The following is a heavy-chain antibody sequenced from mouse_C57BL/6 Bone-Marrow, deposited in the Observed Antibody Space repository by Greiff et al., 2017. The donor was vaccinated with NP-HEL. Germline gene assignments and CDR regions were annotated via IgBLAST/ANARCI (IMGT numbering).Heavy chain of an antibody. Sequence: DVKLQESGPGLVKPSQSLSLTCSVTGYSITSGYYWNWIRQFPGNKLEWMGYISYDGSNNYNPSLKNRISITRDTSKNQFFLKLNSVTTEDTATYYCARESDYYGSSEGFAYWGQGTLVTVSA. J-gene: IGHJ3*01. D-gene: IGHD1-1*01. V-gene: IGHV3-6*01. CDR3: ARESDYYGSSEGFAY. CDR2: ISYDGSN. CDR1: GYSITSGYY.